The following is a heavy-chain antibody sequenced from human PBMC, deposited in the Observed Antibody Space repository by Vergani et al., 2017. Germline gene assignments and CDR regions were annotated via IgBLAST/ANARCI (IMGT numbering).Heavy chain of an antibody. Sequence: QVQLVESGGGLVKPGGSLRLSCAASGFTFSDYYMSWIRQAPGKGLEWVSYITGSSTIYYADSVKGRFTISRDNAKNSLYLQMNSLRAEDTAVYYCARLLGTMVRGYGMDVWGQGTTVTVSS. V-gene: IGHV3-11*04. J-gene: IGHJ6*02. D-gene: IGHD3-10*01. CDR2: ITGSSTI. CDR1: GFTFSDYY. CDR3: ARLLGTMVRGYGMDV.